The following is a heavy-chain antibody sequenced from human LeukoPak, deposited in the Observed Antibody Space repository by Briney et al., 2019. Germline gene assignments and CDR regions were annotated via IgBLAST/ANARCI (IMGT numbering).Heavy chain of an antibody. V-gene: IGHV1-69*05. CDR1: GGTFSSYA. Sequence: GASVKVSCKASGGTFSSYAISWVRQAPGQGLEWMGGIIPIFGTANYAQKFQGRVTITTDESTSTACMELSSLRSEDTAVYYCATYCSSTSCYTRGYTRDYYYMDVWGKGTTVTVSS. J-gene: IGHJ6*03. D-gene: IGHD2-2*01. CDR3: ATYCSSTSCYTRGYTRDYYYMDV. CDR2: IIPIFGTA.